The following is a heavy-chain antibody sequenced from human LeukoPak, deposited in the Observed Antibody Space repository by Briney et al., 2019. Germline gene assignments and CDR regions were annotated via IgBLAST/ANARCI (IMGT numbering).Heavy chain of an antibody. CDR1: GFTFSSYG. CDR2: ISGSGGST. Sequence: GGSLRLSCAASGFTFSSYGMSWVRQAPGKGLEWVSAISGSGGSTYYADSVKGRFTISRDNAKNSLYLQMNSLRSEDTALYYCAKDSSAGAVYYYYMDVWGKGTTVTISS. V-gene: IGHV3-23*01. CDR3: AKDSSAGAVYYYYMDV. J-gene: IGHJ6*03. D-gene: IGHD6-19*01.